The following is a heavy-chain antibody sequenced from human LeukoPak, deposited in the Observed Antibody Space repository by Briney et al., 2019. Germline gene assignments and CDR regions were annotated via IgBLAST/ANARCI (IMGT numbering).Heavy chain of an antibody. CDR3: ARGIVVGATRSFDY. Sequence: SETLSLTCTVSGGSISSSSYYWGWIRQPPGKGLEWIVSIYYSGSTYYNPSLKSRVTISVDTSKNQFSLKLSSVTAADTAVYYCARGIVVGATRSFDYWGQGTLVTVSS. J-gene: IGHJ4*02. D-gene: IGHD1-26*01. V-gene: IGHV4-39*07. CDR1: GGSISSSSYY. CDR2: IYYSGST.